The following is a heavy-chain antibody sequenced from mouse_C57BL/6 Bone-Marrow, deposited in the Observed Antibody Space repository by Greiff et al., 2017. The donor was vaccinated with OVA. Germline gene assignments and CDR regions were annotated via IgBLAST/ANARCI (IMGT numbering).Heavy chain of an antibody. CDR1: GFNIKDDY. V-gene: IGHV14-4*01. D-gene: IGHD1-1*01. CDR3: TTTVAAYFDV. CDR2: IDPENGDT. J-gene: IGHJ1*03. Sequence: EVHLVESGAELVRPGASVKLSCTASGFNIKDDYMHWVKQRPEQGLEWIGWIDPENGDTEYASKFQGKATITADTSSNTAYLQLSSLTSEDTAVYYCTTTVAAYFDVCGTGTTVSVSS.